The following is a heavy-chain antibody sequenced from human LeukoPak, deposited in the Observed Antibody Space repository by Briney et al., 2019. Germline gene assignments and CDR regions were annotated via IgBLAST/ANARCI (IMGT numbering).Heavy chain of an antibody. J-gene: IGHJ4*02. Sequence: SETLSLACAVSGGSISRRYWSWIRQPPGKGLEWIANWRYDGSPNYTPSLESRATISLDTSKNQFSLRLTSVTAADTAVYYCVVTQKWLAFDYWGQGILVTVSS. V-gene: IGHV4-59*08. D-gene: IGHD6-19*01. CDR3: VVTQKWLAFDY. CDR2: WRYDGSP. CDR1: GGSISRRY.